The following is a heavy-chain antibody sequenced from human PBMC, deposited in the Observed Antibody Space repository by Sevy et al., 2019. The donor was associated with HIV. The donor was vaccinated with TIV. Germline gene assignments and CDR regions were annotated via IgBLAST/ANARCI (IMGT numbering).Heavy chain of an antibody. CDR1: GFTFSSYA. Sequence: GGSLRLSCAASGFTFSSYAMHWVRQAPGKGLEWVAVISYDGSNKYYADSVKGRFTISRDNSKNTLYLQMNSLRAEDTAVCYCARVLLSPSGIYYYYGMDVWGQGTTVTVSS. V-gene: IGHV3-30*04. CDR2: ISYDGSNK. J-gene: IGHJ6*02. CDR3: ARVLLSPSGIYYYYGMDV. D-gene: IGHD2-21*01.